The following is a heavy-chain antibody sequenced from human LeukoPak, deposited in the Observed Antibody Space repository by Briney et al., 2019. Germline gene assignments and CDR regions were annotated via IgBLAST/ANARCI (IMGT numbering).Heavy chain of an antibody. J-gene: IGHJ4*02. CDR3: AGHHPRNTVDF. D-gene: IGHD2/OR15-2a*01. V-gene: IGHV4-59*08. CDR1: GGSISSYY. Sequence: SETLSLTCTVSGGSISSYYWRWIRQPPGKGPEWIAYISDIGSINYNPSLKSRVTISLDTSKNQFSLKLSSVTAADTAVYYCAGHHPRNTVDFWGQGTLVTVSS. CDR2: ISDIGSI.